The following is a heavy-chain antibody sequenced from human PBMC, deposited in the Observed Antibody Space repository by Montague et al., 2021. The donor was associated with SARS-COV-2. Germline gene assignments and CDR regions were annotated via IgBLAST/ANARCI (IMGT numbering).Heavy chain of an antibody. CDR1: GGSISSYY. J-gene: IGHJ5*02. D-gene: IGHD3-3*01. CDR3: ARVSRITIFGVVGWFDP. CDR2: IYYSGST. Sequence: SETLSLACTVPGGSISSYYWSWIRQPPGKGLEWIGYIYYSGSTNYNPSLKGRVTISVDTSKNQFSLKLSSVTAADTAVYYCARVSRITIFGVVGWFDPWGQGTLVTVSS. V-gene: IGHV4-59*01.